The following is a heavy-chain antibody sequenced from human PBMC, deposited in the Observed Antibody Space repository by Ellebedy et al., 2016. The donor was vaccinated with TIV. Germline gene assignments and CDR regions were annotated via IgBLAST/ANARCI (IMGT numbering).Heavy chain of an antibody. CDR3: ARHPSDHYYGSGISSYYYGMDV. CDR2: IYYSGST. CDR1: GGSISSSSYY. Sequence: SETLSLXXTVSGGSISSSSYYWGWIRQPPGKGLEWIGSIYYSGSTYYNPSLKSRVTISVDTSKNQFSLKLSSVTAADTAVYYCARHPSDHYYGSGISSYYYGMDVWGQGTTVTVSS. J-gene: IGHJ6*02. V-gene: IGHV4-39*01. D-gene: IGHD3-10*01.